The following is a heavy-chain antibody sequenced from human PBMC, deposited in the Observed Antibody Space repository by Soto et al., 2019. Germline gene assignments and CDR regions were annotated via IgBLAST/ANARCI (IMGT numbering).Heavy chain of an antibody. CDR1: GFTFSSYA. V-gene: IGHV3-30-3*01. CDR3: ARDSPPHMVAWHFDY. J-gene: IGHJ4*02. D-gene: IGHD2-21*01. CDR2: ISYDGSNK. Sequence: QVQLVESGGGVVQPGRSLRLSCAASGFTFSSYAMHWVRQAPGNGLEWVAVISYDGSNKYYADSVEGRFTISSDNSKNTLYLQMNSLRAEDTAVYYCARDSPPHMVAWHFDYWGEGTLVTVSS.